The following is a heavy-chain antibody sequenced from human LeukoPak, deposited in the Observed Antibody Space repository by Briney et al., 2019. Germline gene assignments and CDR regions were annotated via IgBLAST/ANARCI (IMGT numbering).Heavy chain of an antibody. V-gene: IGHV3-64D*06. CDR2: ISINGGTT. J-gene: IGHJ4*02. CDR1: GFTFSTYT. CDR3: VPSGRLAVAGSFDS. D-gene: IGHD6-19*01. Sequence: PPGGSLRLSCSASGFTFSTYTMHWVRQAPGKGLEYVSAISINGGTTYYADSVKGRFTISRDNSKNTPYLQMSSLRAEDTAVYYCVPSGRLAVAGSFDSWGQGTLVTVSS.